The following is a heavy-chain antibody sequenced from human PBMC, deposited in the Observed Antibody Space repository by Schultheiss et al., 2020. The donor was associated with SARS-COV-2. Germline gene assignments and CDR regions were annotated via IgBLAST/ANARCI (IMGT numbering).Heavy chain of an antibody. CDR2: IYYSGST. J-gene: IGHJ4*02. CDR1: GGSISSGDYY. Sequence: SETLSLTCAVYGGSISSGDYYWSWIRQPPGKGLEWIGSIYYSGSTYYNPSLKSRVTISVDTSKNQFSLKLSSVTAADTAVYYCARRGGSGWHFDYWGQGTLVTVSS. CDR3: ARRGGSGWHFDY. V-gene: IGHV4-30-4*08. D-gene: IGHD6-19*01.